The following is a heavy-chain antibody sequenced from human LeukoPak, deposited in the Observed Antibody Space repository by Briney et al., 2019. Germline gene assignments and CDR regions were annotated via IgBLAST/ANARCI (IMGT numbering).Heavy chain of an antibody. CDR3: AKDRDPHLSYFDY. V-gene: IGHV3-23*01. Sequence: GGSLRLSCAASGFTFSSYGMSWVRQAPGKGLEWVSAISGSGGTTYYADSVKGRFTISRDNSKNTLYLQMNSLRAEDTAVYYCAKDRDPHLSYFDYWGQGTLVTVSS. CDR1: GFTFSSYG. J-gene: IGHJ4*02. CDR2: ISGSGGTT.